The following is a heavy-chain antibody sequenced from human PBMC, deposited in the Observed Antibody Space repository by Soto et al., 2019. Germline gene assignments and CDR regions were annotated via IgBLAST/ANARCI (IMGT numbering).Heavy chain of an antibody. V-gene: IGHV3-30*03. Sequence: GGSLRLSCAASGFTFSHHGMHWVRQAPGKGLEWLTVVSSDGSITYDADSVRGRFAISRDNSKNTLYLHMNSLRTEDTAVYYCARELGAIFGVVIIAAGMDVWGQGTTVTVSS. J-gene: IGHJ6*02. D-gene: IGHD3-3*01. CDR3: ARELGAIFGVVIIAAGMDV. CDR2: VSSDGSIT. CDR1: GFTFSHHG.